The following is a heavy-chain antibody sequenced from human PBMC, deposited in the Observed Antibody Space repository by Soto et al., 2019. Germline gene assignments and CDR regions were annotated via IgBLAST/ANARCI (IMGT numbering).Heavy chain of an antibody. D-gene: IGHD6-19*01. J-gene: IGHJ1*01. CDR3: GRSPGYSSGWFQH. Sequence: QVQLVESGGGLVTPGGSLRLSCAASGFTFSDYYMSWIRHAPGKGLEWVSYISTTGSTTYYAGSVKGRFTISRDNAKNSLFLQMDSLRADDTAVYYCGRSPGYSSGWFQHWGQGTLVTVSS. V-gene: IGHV3-11*01. CDR1: GFTFSDYY. CDR2: ISTTGSTT.